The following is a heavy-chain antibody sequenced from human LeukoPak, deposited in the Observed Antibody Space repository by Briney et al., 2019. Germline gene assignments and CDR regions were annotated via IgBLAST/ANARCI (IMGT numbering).Heavy chain of an antibody. CDR1: GGSFSGYY. J-gene: IGHJ3*02. Sequence: KPSETLSLTCAVYGGSFSGYYWSWIRQPPGKGLEWIGEINHSGSTNYNPSLKSRVTISVDTSKNQFSLKLSSVTAADTAVYYCARSGKGEYSTWGAFDIWGQGTMVTVSS. CDR3: ARSGKGEYSTWGAFDI. D-gene: IGHD6-6*01. CDR2: INHSGST. V-gene: IGHV4-34*01.